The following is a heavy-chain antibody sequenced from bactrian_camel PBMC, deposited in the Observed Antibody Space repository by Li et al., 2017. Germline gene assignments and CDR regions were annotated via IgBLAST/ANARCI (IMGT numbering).Heavy chain of an antibody. CDR2: LWTGGGTP. Sequence: QLVESGGGSVQAGGSLKLSCVTSGITFGASCLAWFRQVSDKGREGVALLWTGGGTPVYSDSVKGRFTVSQDDVEKTLYLQMDSLKPEDSGVYYCAAEIRNTGCSGRYWPSYYHGKWGRGTQVTVS. D-gene: IGHD2*01. CDR3: AAEIRNTGCSGRYWPSYYHGK. V-gene: IGHV3S1*01. J-gene: IGHJ4*01. CDR1: GITFGASC.